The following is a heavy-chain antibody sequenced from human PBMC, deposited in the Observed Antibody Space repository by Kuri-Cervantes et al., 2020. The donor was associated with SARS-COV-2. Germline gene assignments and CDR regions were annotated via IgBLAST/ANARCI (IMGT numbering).Heavy chain of an antibody. J-gene: IGHJ5*02. D-gene: IGHD2-2*01. CDR2: IYYSGST. V-gene: IGHV4-39*01. CDR1: GCSISSSSYY. Sequence: ESLKISCTVSGCSISSSSYYWGWIRQPPGKGLEWIGSIYYSGSTYYNPSLKSRVTISVDTSKNQFSLKLSSVTAADTAVYYCARHEGVPAAFRLNWFDPWGQGTLVTVSS. CDR3: ARHEGVPAAFRLNWFDP.